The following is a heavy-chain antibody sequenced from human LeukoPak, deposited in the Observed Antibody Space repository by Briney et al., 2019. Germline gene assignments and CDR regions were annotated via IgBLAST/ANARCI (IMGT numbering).Heavy chain of an antibody. V-gene: IGHV3-13*01. J-gene: IGHJ6*02. D-gene: IGHD3-3*01. CDR2: IGTAGDT. Sequence: GGSLRLSCAASGFTFSSYDMHWVRQATGKGLEWVSAIGTAGDTYYPGSVRGRFTISRENAKNSLYLQMNSLRAGDTAVYYCARVQAHYDFWSGYVRGEYGMDVWGQGTTVTVSS. CDR1: GFTFSSYD. CDR3: ARVQAHYDFWSGYVRGEYGMDV.